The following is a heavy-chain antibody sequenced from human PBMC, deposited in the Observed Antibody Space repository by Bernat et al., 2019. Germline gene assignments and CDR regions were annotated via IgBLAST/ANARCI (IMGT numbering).Heavy chain of an antibody. J-gene: IGHJ4*02. CDR3: ASEDRGNSY. V-gene: IGHV3-48*01. CDR2: ISSSGSTI. CDR1: ALTFSTYN. D-gene: IGHD3-16*01. Sequence: EVQLVESGGGLVQPGGSLRLSCAASALTFSTYNFNWVRQAPGKGLEWLSYISSSGSTIYYAASVKGRFTISRDNAKNSLYLQINSLRAEDTAVYYCASEDRGNSYWGQGTLVTVSS.